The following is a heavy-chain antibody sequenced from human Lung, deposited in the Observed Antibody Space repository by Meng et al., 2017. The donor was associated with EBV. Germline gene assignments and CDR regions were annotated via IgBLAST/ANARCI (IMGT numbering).Heavy chain of an antibody. V-gene: IGHV1-2*06. CDR1: GYTFTGYY. J-gene: IGHJ4*02. D-gene: IGHD7-27*01. CDR3: VRANLGSADY. Sequence: QVQLVQSGAEVKKPGASVKVSCKASGYTFTGYYMHWLRQATGQGLEWVGRITPSSGGTTYAQKFQGRVTMTRDTSISTAYMELSSLRSDDAAIYYCVRANLGSADYWGQGTLVTVSS. CDR2: ITPSSGGT.